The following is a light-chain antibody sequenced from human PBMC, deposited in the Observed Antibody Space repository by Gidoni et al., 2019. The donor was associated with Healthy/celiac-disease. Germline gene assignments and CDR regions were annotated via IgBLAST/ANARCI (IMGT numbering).Light chain of an antibody. CDR3: QQLNSYTLT. Sequence: IQLTQYPSFLSASVADRVTITCRASQGIRSFLAWYQQKPGKAPKRLIYAASTVKSGVPSRFRGSGSGTEFTITISSLQPEDFATYYCQQLNSYTLTFGGGTKVEIK. CDR2: AAS. CDR1: QGIRSF. J-gene: IGKJ4*01. V-gene: IGKV1-9*01.